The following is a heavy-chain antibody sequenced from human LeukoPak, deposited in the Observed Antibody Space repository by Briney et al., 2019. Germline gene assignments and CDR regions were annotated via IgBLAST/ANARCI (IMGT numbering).Heavy chain of an antibody. CDR2: ISPRGNT. J-gene: IGHJ4*02. Sequence: PSETLSLTCNVSGASMWDHHWSWIPQTAGRGLEWLGRISPRGNTYSNPSLNSRITISLNTYANLFSPKLRSVSAADPACFYWASGGHSYGTFDSWGRGALVTVSS. CDR1: GASMWDHH. D-gene: IGHD1-7*01. CDR3: ASGGHSYGTFDS. V-gene: IGHV4-4*07.